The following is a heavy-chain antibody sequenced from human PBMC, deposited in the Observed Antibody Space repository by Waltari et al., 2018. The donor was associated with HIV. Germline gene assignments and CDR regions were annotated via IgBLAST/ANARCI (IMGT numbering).Heavy chain of an antibody. V-gene: IGHV3-33*01. J-gene: IGHJ4*02. Sequence: QVQLVESGGGVVQPGRSLRLSCAASGFTFSSYGMHWVRQAPGKGLEWVAVIWYDGSNKDYADSVKGRFTISRDNSKNTRYLQMNSLRAEDTAVYYCARVGAAFRLDYWGQGTLVTVSS. CDR1: GFTFSSYG. CDR3: ARVGAAFRLDY. CDR2: IWYDGSNK. D-gene: IGHD3-16*01.